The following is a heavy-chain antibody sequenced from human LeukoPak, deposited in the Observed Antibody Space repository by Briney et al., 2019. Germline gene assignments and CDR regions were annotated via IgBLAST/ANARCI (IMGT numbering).Heavy chain of an antibody. J-gene: IGHJ3*01. CDR2: ISGNGRNT. CDR3: ARVSSSGWYAFDF. CDR1: GLTVSTYA. Sequence: GGTLRRSGAASGLTVSTYAIYWVRQAPGHGLKYVSGISGNGRNTYYGNSVKGRFTISRDNSKNTLYLQMGSLRAEDMGVYYCARVSSSGWYAFDFWGQGTMVTVSS. V-gene: IGHV3-64*01. D-gene: IGHD6-19*01.